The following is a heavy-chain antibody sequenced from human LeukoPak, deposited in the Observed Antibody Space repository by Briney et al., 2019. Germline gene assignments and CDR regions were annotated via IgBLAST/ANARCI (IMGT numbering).Heavy chain of an antibody. CDR2: INDGGST. Sequence: SETLSLTCGVHGGAFRDYYWGWIRQPPGKGLEWIGEINDGGSTNYNPSLMSRATVTVDRFKNQFSLIMRSVIAAETAVYYCARFSRIMWGDGGDAFDIWDQGTMVTVS. D-gene: IGHD2-21*02. J-gene: IGHJ3*02. V-gene: IGHV4-34*01. CDR1: GGAFRDYY. CDR3: ARFSRIMWGDGGDAFDI.